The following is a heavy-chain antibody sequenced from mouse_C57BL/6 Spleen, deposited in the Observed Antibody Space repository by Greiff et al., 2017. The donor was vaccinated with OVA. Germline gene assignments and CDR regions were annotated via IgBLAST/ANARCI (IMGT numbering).Heavy chain of an antibody. CDR3: ARFYYYGSGFYAMDY. D-gene: IGHD1-1*01. J-gene: IGHJ4*01. Sequence: VQLQQPGAELVKPGASVKLSCKASGYTFTSYWMHWVKQRPGQGLEWIGMIHPNSGSTNYNEKFKSKATLTVDKSSSTAYMQLSSLTSEDSAVYYCARFYYYGSGFYAMDYWGQGTSVTVSS. CDR2: IHPNSGST. V-gene: IGHV1-64*01. CDR1: GYTFTSYW.